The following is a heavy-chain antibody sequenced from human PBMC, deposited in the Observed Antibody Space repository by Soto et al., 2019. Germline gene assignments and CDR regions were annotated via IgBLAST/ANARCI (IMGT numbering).Heavy chain of an antibody. CDR3: AAGLGYCSGGSCPDYYCYYGMDV. CDR1: GFTFTSSA. J-gene: IGHJ6*02. CDR2: IVVGSGNT. Sequence: SVKVSCKASGFTFTSSAVQWVRQARGQRLEWIGWIVVGSGNTNYAQKFQERVTITRDMSTSTAYMELSSLRSEDTAVYYCAAGLGYCSGGSCPDYYCYYGMDVWGQGTTVTVSS. D-gene: IGHD2-15*01. V-gene: IGHV1-58*01.